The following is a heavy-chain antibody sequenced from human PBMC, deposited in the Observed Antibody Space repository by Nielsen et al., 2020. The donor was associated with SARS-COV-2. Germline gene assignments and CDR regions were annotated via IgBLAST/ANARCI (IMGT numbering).Heavy chain of an antibody. CDR1: GFTFSSYA. CDR2: ISGSDGST. CDR3: AKEETTVTRYYYYYYGMDV. J-gene: IGHJ6*02. D-gene: IGHD4-17*01. Sequence: GESLKISCAASGFTFSSYAMSWVRQAPGKGLEWVSAISGSDGSTYYADSVKGRFTISRDNSKNTLYLQMNSLRAEDTAVYYCAKEETTVTRYYYYYYGMDVWGQGTTVTVSS. V-gene: IGHV3-23*01.